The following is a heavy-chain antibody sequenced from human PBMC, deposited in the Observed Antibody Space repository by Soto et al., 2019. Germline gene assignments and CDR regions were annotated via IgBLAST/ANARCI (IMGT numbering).Heavy chain of an antibody. Sequence: QVQLVQSGDEVKKPGSSVKVSCKASGGTFSSYAISWVRQAPGQGLEWMGGFMPIFGTANYAQKFQGRVTITADKSTSTAYVELSSLRSEDTAVYYCARDRSGSGGAFDYWGQGTLVTVSS. CDR3: ARDRSGSGGAFDY. D-gene: IGHD1-26*01. CDR2: FMPIFGTA. CDR1: GGTFSSYA. J-gene: IGHJ4*02. V-gene: IGHV1-69*06.